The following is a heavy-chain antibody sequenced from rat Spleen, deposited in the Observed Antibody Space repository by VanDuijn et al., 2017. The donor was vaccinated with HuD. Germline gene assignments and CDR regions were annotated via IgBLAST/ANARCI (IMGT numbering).Heavy chain of an antibody. CDR1: GFTFSDYY. D-gene: IGHD1-4*01. Sequence: EVQLVESGGGLVQPGRSLKLSCAASGFTFSDYYMAWVRQAPTKGLEWVATINYDGSRTYYRDSVKGRFTISRDNAKSTLYLQMDGLRSEDTATYYCATAGTRVSRFAYWGQGTLVTVSS. J-gene: IGHJ3*01. CDR2: INYDGSRT. CDR3: ATAGTRVSRFAY. V-gene: IGHV5S10*01.